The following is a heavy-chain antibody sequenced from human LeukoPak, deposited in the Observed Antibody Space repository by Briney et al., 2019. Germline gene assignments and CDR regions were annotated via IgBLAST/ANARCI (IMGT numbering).Heavy chain of an antibody. Sequence: GGSLRLSCAASGFTFSIYGMHWVRQAPGKGLEWVAVISYDGSNKYYADSVKGRFTISRDNSKNTLYLQMNSLRPEDTAVYYCAKDRSTGWYSCQHWDRGTLVSVSS. J-gene: IGHJ1*01. V-gene: IGHV3-30*18. D-gene: IGHD6-19*01. CDR2: ISYDGSNK. CDR3: AKDRSTGWYSCQH. CDR1: GFTFSIYG.